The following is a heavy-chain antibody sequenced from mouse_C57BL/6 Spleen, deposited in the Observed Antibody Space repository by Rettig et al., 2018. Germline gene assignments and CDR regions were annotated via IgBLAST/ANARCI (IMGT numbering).Heavy chain of an antibody. D-gene: IGHD2-1*01. J-gene: IGHJ3*01. V-gene: IGHV1-9*01. Sequence: NYNEKFKGKATFTADTSSNTAYMQLSSLTTEDSAIYYCARAPFYGNYRGFAYWGQGTLVTVSA. CDR3: ARAPFYGNYRGFAY.